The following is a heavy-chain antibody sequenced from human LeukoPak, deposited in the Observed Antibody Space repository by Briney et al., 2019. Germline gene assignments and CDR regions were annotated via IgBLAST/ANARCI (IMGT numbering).Heavy chain of an antibody. CDR2: ISYDGSNK. CDR3: ARGDYDSSGYLFDY. D-gene: IGHD3-22*01. V-gene: IGHV3-30*03. CDR1: GFTFSSYG. Sequence: GGSLRLSCAASGFTFSSYGMHWVRQAPGKGLEWVAVISYDGSNKYYADSVKGRFTISRDNSKNTLYLQMNSLRAEDTAVYYCARGDYDSSGYLFDYWGQGTLVTVSS. J-gene: IGHJ4*02.